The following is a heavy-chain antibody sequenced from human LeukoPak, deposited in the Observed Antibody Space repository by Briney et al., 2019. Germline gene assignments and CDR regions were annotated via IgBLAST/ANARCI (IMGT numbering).Heavy chain of an antibody. CDR2: INSGGSST. CDR1: AFTSSSYW. V-gene: IGHV3-74*01. J-gene: IGHJ4*02. Sequence: GGSLRLSCTASAFTSSSYWMHWVRQAPGKGLVWVSHINSGGSSTSYADSVKGRFTISRDNAKNTLYLQMNSLRAEDTAVYYCARDRYSSAWYEEWGQGTLVTVSS. CDR3: ARDRYSSAWYEE. D-gene: IGHD6-19*01.